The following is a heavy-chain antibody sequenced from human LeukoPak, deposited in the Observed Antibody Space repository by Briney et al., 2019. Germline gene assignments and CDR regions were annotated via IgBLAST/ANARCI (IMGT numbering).Heavy chain of an antibody. D-gene: IGHD6-19*01. J-gene: IGHJ4*02. CDR1: GFTFSGYY. CDR3: ARDSSGWYASYYFDY. V-gene: IGHV3-74*01. CDR2: IKSDGSTT. Sequence: GGSLRLSCAASGFTFSGYYMHWVRQAPGKGLVWVSRIKSDGSTTNYADSVKGRFTISRDNAKNTLYLQMNSLRAEDTAAYYCARDSSGWYASYYFDYWGQGTLVTVSS.